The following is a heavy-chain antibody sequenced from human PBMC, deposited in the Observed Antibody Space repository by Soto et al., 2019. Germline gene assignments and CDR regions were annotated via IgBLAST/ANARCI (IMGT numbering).Heavy chain of an antibody. CDR2: IKSKTDGGTT. CDR1: GFSFSDYS. D-gene: IGHD3-22*01. CDR3: TTDKPGGYDSSGYYP. Sequence: GGSLRLSCAASGFSFSDYSMSWVRQAPGKGLEWVGRIKSKTDGGTTDYAAPVKGRFTISRDDSKNTLYLQMNSLKTEDTAVYYCTTDKPGGYDSSGYYPWGQGTLVTVS. V-gene: IGHV3-15*01. J-gene: IGHJ5*02.